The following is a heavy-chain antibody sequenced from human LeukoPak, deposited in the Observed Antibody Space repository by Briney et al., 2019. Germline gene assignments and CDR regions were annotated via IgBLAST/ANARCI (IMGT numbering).Heavy chain of an antibody. Sequence: PGGSLRLSCAASGFTFNSYGIHWVRQAPGKGLEWVAVIWHDGSNKYYADSVKGRLTISRDNSKNTLYLQMNSLRAEDTAFYYCAKAAGYSSGWPFEYWGQGTLVTVSS. CDR2: IWHDGSNK. CDR3: AKAAGYSSGWPFEY. V-gene: IGHV3-33*06. J-gene: IGHJ4*02. CDR1: GFTFNSYG. D-gene: IGHD6-19*01.